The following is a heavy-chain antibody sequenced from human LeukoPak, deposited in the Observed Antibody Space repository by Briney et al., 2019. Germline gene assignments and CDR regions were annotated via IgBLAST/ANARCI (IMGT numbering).Heavy chain of an antibody. J-gene: IGHJ6*03. V-gene: IGHV3-15*01. D-gene: IGHD2/OR15-2a*01. CDR3: TTDPGNHYYYCYMDV. Sequence: GGSLRLSCAASGFTFSYYWMTWVRQAPGKGLEWVGRIKSKTDGGTTDYAAPVKGRFTISRDDSKNTLYLQMNSLKTEDTAVYYCTTDPGNHYYYCYMDVWGKGTTVTVSS. CDR2: IKSKTDGGTT. CDR1: GFTFSYYW.